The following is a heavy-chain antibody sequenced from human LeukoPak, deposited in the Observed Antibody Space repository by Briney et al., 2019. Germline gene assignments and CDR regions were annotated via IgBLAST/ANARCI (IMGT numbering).Heavy chain of an antibody. CDR1: GYTFTNYG. J-gene: IGHJ4*02. CDR3: ARPPDKLSTSSTQLEY. D-gene: IGHD6-6*01. CDR2: ISAYNGNA. V-gene: IGHV1-18*01. Sequence: AASVKVSCKASGYTFTNYGISWVRQAPGQGLEWMGWISAYNGNAYYAEKFQGRVTLTTDTSTTTAYMELRSLRSDDTAVYYCARPPDKLSTSSTQLEYWGQGTLVTVSS.